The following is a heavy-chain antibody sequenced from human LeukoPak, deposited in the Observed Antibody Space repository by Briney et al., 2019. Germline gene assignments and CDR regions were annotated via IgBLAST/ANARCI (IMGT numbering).Heavy chain of an antibody. V-gene: IGHV6-1*01. Sequence: SQTLSLTCAISGDSVSSNSAAWNWIRQSPSRGLEWLGRTYYRSKWYSDYAVSVKSRVTINADTSKNQFSLQLNSVTPDDTAVYYCARAGGDSWYFDYWGQGTLVTVSS. CDR3: ARAGGDSWYFDY. CDR2: TYYRSKWYS. D-gene: IGHD2-21*02. CDR1: GDSVSSNSAA. J-gene: IGHJ4*02.